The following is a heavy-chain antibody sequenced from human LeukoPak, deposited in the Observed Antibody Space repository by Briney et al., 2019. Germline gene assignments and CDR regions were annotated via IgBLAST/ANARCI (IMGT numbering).Heavy chain of an antibody. J-gene: IGHJ4*02. CDR1: GFTFSSYS. Sequence: RSGGSLRLSCAASGFTFSSYSMNWVRQAPGKGLEWVSSISSSSSYIYYADSVKGRFTISRDNSKNTLYLQMNSLRAEDTAVYYCAKSARRSVVVTAIPCDYWGQGTLVTVSS. CDR3: AKSARRSVVVTAIPCDY. V-gene: IGHV3-21*04. D-gene: IGHD2-21*02. CDR2: ISSSSSYI.